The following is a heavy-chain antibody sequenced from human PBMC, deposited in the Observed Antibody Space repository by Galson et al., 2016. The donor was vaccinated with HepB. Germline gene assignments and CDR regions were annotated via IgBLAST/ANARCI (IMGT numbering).Heavy chain of an antibody. CDR1: GFTFSTYW. CDR3: ARTGYSYLNDAFDI. D-gene: IGHD5-18*01. CDR2: IEQDGSEK. Sequence: SLRLSCAASGFTFSTYWMTWVRQAPGKGLEWVANIEQDGSEKNYADSLKGRFTISRDNSKNTLYLQMNSLRAEDTAVYYCARTGYSYLNDAFDIWGQGTMVTVSS. J-gene: IGHJ3*02. V-gene: IGHV3-7*03.